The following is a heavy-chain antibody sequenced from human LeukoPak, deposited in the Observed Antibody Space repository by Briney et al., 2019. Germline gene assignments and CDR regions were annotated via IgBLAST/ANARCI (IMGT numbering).Heavy chain of an antibody. CDR2: IYYSGST. D-gene: IGHD5-24*01. CDR3: ARVARDGYNGARFDP. V-gene: IGHV4-61*05. Sequence: KPSETLSLTCTVSGGSISSSSYYWGWIRQPPGKGLEWIGYIYYSGSTNYNPSLKSRVTISVDTSKNQFSLKLSSVTAADTAVYYCARVARDGYNGARFDPWGQGTLVTVSS. J-gene: IGHJ5*02. CDR1: GGSISSSSYY.